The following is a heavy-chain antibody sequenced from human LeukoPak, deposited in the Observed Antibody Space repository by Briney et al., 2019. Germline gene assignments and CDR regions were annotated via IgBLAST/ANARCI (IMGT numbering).Heavy chain of an antibody. D-gene: IGHD2-15*01. CDR3: ARGRIPNF. Sequence: SETLFLTCSVSGASISNYYWSWIRQPPGKGLEWIGYFYFSGGTNYSPSLKSRVTISVDTSNNQFSLNLRSVTAADTAIYYCARGRIPNFWGQGTLVTVSS. CDR1: GASISNYY. V-gene: IGHV4-59*13. CDR2: FYFSGGT. J-gene: IGHJ4*02.